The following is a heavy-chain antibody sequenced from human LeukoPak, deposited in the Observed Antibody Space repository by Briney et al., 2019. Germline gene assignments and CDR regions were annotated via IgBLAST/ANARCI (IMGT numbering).Heavy chain of an antibody. CDR1: GYSISSGYY. Sequence: KPSETLSLTCAVSGYSISSGYYWGWIRQPPRKGLEWIGSIYHNGNTYYNPSLKSRVTISVDTSKNQFSLKLSSVTAADTAVYYCAREGGKYWGQGTLLTVSS. V-gene: IGHV4-38-2*02. CDR3: AREGGKY. J-gene: IGHJ4*02. CDR2: IYHNGNT. D-gene: IGHD3-16*01.